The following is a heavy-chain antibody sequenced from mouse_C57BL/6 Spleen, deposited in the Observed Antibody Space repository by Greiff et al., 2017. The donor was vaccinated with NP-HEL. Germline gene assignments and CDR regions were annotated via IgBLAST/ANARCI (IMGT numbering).Heavy chain of an antibody. J-gene: IGHJ4*01. CDR2: IYPGDGDT. CDR1: GYAFSSSW. Sequence: QVQLQQSGPELVKPGASVKISCKASGYAFSSSWMNWVKQRPGKGLEWIGRIYPGDGDTNYNGKFKGKATLTADKSSSTAYMQLSSLTSEDSAVYFCARPTTVVANYAMDYWGQGTSVTVSS. D-gene: IGHD1-1*01. CDR3: ARPTTVVANYAMDY. V-gene: IGHV1-82*01.